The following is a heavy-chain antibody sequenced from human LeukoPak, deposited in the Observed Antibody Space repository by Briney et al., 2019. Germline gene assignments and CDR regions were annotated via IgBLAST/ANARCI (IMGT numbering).Heavy chain of an antibody. Sequence: GGSLRLSCAASGFTFSSYAMSWVRQAPGKGLEWVSAISGSGGSTYYADSVKGRFTISRDNSKNTLYLQKNSLRAEDTAVYYCAKDRGVYCSSTSCYLLDYWGQGTLVTVSS. J-gene: IGHJ4*02. CDR3: AKDRGVYCSSTSCYLLDY. CDR2: ISGSGGST. V-gene: IGHV3-23*01. D-gene: IGHD2-2*01. CDR1: GFTFSSYA.